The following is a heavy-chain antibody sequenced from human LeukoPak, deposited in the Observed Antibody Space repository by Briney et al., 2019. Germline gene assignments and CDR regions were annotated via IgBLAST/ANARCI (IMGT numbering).Heavy chain of an antibody. J-gene: IGHJ3*02. CDR3: ATDLVPAALEAFDI. Sequence: ASVKVSCKVSGYTLTELSMHWVRLAPGKGLEWMGGFDPEDGETIYAQKSQSRVTMTEDTSTDTAYMELSSLRSEDTAVYYCATDLVPAALEAFDIWGQGTMVTVS. CDR2: FDPEDGET. V-gene: IGHV1-24*01. D-gene: IGHD2-2*01. CDR1: GYTLTELS.